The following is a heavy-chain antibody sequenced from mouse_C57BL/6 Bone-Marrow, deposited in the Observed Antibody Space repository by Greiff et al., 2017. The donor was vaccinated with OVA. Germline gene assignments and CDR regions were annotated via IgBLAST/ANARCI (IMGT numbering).Heavy chain of an antibody. CDR1: GYTFTSYW. V-gene: IGHV1-64*01. J-gene: IGHJ2*01. Sequence: QVQLQQPGAELVKPGASVKLSCKASGYTFTSYWMHWVKQRPGQGLEWIGMIHPNSGSTNYNEKFKSKATLTVDKSSSTAYMQLSSLTSEDSAVYYCARSRATTVVVDYWGQGTTLTVSS. CDR2: IHPNSGST. D-gene: IGHD1-1*01. CDR3: ARSRATTVVVDY.